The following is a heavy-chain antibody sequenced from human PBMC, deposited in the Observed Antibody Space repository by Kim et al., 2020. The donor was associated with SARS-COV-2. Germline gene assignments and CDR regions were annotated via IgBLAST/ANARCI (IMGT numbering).Heavy chain of an antibody. V-gene: IGHV4-61*01. CDR3: ARANPGQGRGGGKLDY. J-gene: IGHJ4*01. Sequence: SETLSLTCTVSGASVTSGPYFWTWIRQPPGKGLEWLGHISYSGSTNYNSSLKSRLTVSQDTSKNQFSLKLTSVTAAYTAVYFCARANPGQGRGGGKLDY. CDR2: ISYSGST. CDR1: GASVTSGPYF. D-gene: IGHD3-16*01.